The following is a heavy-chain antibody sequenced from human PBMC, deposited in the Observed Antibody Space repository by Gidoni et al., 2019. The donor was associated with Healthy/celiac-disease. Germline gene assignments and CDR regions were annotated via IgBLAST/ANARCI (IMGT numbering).Heavy chain of an antibody. J-gene: IGHJ2*01. D-gene: IGHD1-1*01. CDR3: ARALQQSPARYFDL. CDR1: GGSFSGYY. CDR2: INHSGST. V-gene: IGHV4-34*01. Sequence: QVQLQQWGAGLLTPSATLSLTCAVYGGSFSGYYWSWIRQPPGKGLEWIGEINHSGSTNYNPSLKSRVTISVDTSKNQFSLKLSSVTAADTAVYYCARALQQSPARYFDLWGRGTLVTVSS.